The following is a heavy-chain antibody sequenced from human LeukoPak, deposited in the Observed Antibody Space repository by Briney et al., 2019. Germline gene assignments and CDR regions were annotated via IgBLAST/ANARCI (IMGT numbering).Heavy chain of an antibody. V-gene: IGHV1-2*02. CDR2: INPNSGGT. CDR3: ARVGSGSYYNLDFEFDY. CDR1: GFTFTGYY. Sequence: ASVKVSCKTSGFTFTGYYMHWVRQAPGQGLEWMGWINPNSGGTNYAQKFQGRVTMTRDTSISTAYMELSRLRSDDTAVYYCARVGSGSYYNLDFEFDYWGQGTLVTVSS. D-gene: IGHD3-10*01. J-gene: IGHJ4*02.